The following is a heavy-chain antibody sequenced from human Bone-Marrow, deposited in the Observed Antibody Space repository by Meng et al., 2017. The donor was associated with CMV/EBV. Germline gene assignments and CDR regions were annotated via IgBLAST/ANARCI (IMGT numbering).Heavy chain of an antibody. J-gene: IGHJ6*02. D-gene: IGHD3-10*01. V-gene: IGHV3-9*01. CDR3: AKDSRGDYYYGMDV. Sequence: SLKISCAASGFTFDDYAMHWVRQAPGKGLEWVSGISWNSGSIGYADSVKGRFTISRDNAKNSLNLQMNSLRAEDTALYYCAKDSRGDYYYGMDVWGQGTTVTVSS. CDR1: GFTFDDYA. CDR2: ISWNSGSI.